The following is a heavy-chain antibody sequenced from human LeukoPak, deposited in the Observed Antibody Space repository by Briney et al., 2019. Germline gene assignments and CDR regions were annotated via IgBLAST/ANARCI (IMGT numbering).Heavy chain of an antibody. CDR3: AKRSDYGGNRNYFDY. J-gene: IGHJ4*02. Sequence: GGSLRLSCAASRFTFSTYTMNWVRQAPGKGLEWVSSISSSSSYIYYADSVKGRFTISRDSSKNTLYLQMNSLRAEDTALYYCAKRSDYGGNRNYFDYWGQGTLVTVSS. V-gene: IGHV3-21*04. CDR1: RFTFSTYT. CDR2: ISSSSSYI. D-gene: IGHD4-23*01.